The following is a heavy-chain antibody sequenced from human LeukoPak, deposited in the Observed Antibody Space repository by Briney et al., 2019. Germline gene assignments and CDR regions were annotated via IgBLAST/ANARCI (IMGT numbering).Heavy chain of an antibody. D-gene: IGHD1-26*01. CDR1: GFTFSDYY. Sequence: GGSLRLSCAASGFTFSDYYMSWIRQAPGKGLEWVSAIVGSGGNTYYADSVKGRFTISRDNSKNTLYLQMNSLKAEDTALYYCAKVTVGATTFGFDIWGQGTMVTVSS. CDR2: IVGSGGNT. V-gene: IGHV3-23*01. J-gene: IGHJ3*02. CDR3: AKVTVGATTFGFDI.